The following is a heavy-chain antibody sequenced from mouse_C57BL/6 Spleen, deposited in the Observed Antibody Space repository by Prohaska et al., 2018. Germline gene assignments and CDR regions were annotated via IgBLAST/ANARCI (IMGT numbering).Heavy chain of an antibody. CDR2: IRLKSDKYAR. D-gene: IGHD2-3*01. CDR3: FYDGYF. Sequence: EVKLEESGGGLVQPGGSMKPSCVASGFTFSNYWMTWVRQSPEKGLEWIAQIRLKSDKYARQYAESVKGRFTISREESRSSVYVQMNNLRAEDTGIYYCFYDGYFRGQGTTLTVSS. J-gene: IGHJ2*01. V-gene: IGHV6-3*01. CDR1: GFTFSNYW.